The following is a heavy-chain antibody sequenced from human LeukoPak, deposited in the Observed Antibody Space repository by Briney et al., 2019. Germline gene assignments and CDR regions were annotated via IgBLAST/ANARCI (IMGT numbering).Heavy chain of an antibody. V-gene: IGHV3-7*01. Sequence: PGGSLRLSCVASGFIFNNCWMAWVRQAPGKGLERVANIEQDGSKKYYVDSVKGRFTISRDNAKGSLFLRMNSLRPEDTAVYYCARDYYGSGSYFTDWGQGTLVTVSS. CDR3: ARDYYGSGSYFTD. J-gene: IGHJ4*02. CDR2: IEQDGSKK. CDR1: GFIFNNCW. D-gene: IGHD3-10*01.